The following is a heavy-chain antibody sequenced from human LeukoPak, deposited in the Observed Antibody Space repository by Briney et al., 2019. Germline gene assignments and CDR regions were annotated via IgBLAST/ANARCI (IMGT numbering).Heavy chain of an antibody. CDR2: IYYSGST. D-gene: IGHD3-22*01. Sequence: SQTLSLTCTVSGGSISSGGYYWSWIRQHPGKGLEWIGYIYYSGSTYYNPSHKSRVTISVDTSKNQFSLKLSSVTAADTAVYYCARADSSGYYSVDYWGQGTLVTVSS. V-gene: IGHV4-31*03. CDR3: ARADSSGYYSVDY. J-gene: IGHJ4*02. CDR1: GGSISSGGYY.